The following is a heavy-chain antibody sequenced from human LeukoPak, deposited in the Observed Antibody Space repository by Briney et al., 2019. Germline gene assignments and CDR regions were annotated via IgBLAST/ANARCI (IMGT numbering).Heavy chain of an antibody. J-gene: IGHJ5*02. CDR1: GGSISSSRYY. CDR3: ARDAGYDSYNRFDP. D-gene: IGHD5-12*01. CDR2: IYYDGST. V-gene: IGHV4-39*01. Sequence: SETLSLTCTVSGGSISSSRYYWGWIRQPPGKGLEWIGSIYYDGSTYQNPNPFLTSLFTISVDTSRNQFSLKLSSVTAADTAVYFCARDAGYDSYNRFDPWGQGILITVSS.